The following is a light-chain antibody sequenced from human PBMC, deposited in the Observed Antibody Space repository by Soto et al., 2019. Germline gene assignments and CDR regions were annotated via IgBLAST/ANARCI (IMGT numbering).Light chain of an antibody. CDR1: QSVSRSY. Sequence: EIVFTPSPGTLSLSPGERATLSCRASQSVSRSYLAWYQQKPGQAPRLFIYGASSRETGIPDRFSGSGTGTEFTLTISDVQPEDFEVYDCHQRQSWTRTFGQGTKVDIK. V-gene: IGKV3D-20*02. CDR2: GAS. J-gene: IGKJ1*01. CDR3: HQRQSWTRT.